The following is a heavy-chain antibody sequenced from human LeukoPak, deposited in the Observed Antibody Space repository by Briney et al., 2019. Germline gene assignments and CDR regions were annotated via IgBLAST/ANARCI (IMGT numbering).Heavy chain of an antibody. D-gene: IGHD6-19*01. CDR2: INPNSGGT. CDR3: ASESSSGWYPTYYFDY. CDR1: GYTFTGYY. Sequence: GASVKVSFKASGYTFTGYYMHWVRQAPGQGLEWMGWINPNSGGTNYAQKFQGRVTMTRDTSISTAYMELSRLRSDDTAVYYCASESSSGWYPTYYFDYWGQGTLVTVSS. V-gene: IGHV1-2*02. J-gene: IGHJ4*02.